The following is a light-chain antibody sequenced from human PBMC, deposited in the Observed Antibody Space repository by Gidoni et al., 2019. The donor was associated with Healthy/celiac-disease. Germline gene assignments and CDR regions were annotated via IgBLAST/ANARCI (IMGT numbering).Light chain of an antibody. Sequence: EIQMTQSPSTLSASVGDRVTSTCRASQSISSWLAWYQQKPGKAPKLLIYKASSLESGVPSRFSGSGSGTEFTLTISSLQPDDFATYYCQQYNSYSWTFGQXTKVEIK. J-gene: IGKJ1*01. CDR2: KAS. CDR3: QQYNSYSWT. CDR1: QSISSW. V-gene: IGKV1-5*03.